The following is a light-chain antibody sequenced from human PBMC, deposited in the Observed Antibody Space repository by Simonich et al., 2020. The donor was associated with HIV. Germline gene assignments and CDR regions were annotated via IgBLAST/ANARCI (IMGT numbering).Light chain of an antibody. V-gene: IGKV1-39*01. Sequence: DIQMTQSPSSLSASLGDRVTITCRASQSISSYLNWYQQKPGKAPKLLIDAASSLQSWVPSRFSGSGSGTDFTLTISSLQPEDFATYYCQQSYSTPPTFGQGTKVEIK. CDR3: QQSYSTPPT. J-gene: IGKJ1*01. CDR1: QSISSY. CDR2: AAS.